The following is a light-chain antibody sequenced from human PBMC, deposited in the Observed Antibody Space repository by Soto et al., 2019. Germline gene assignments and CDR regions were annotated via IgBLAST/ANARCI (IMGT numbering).Light chain of an antibody. CDR3: HQYSNWPPWT. Sequence: EIVMTQSPATLAVSPGDTATLSCRASQSLGGNLAWYQQKPGQAPRLLIFRASSRATGVPARFSASGSGTEFTLTISGLQSEDFAVYYCHQYSNWPPWTFGPGTKVEIK. CDR1: QSLGGN. CDR2: RAS. J-gene: IGKJ1*01. V-gene: IGKV3-15*01.